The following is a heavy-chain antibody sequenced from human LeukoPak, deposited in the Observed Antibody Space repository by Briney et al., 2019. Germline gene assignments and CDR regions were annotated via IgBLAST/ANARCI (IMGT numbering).Heavy chain of an antibody. CDR3: ARWYVVPASYFSPYYYMDV. CDR2: MNPNSGNT. V-gene: IGHV1-8*01. J-gene: IGHJ6*03. CDR1: GYTFTSYD. D-gene: IGHD3-10*01. Sequence: ASVKVSCKASGYTFTSYDINWVRQATGQGLEWMGWMNPNSGNTGYAQKFQGRVTMTRNTSISTAYMELSSLRSEDTAVYYCARWYVVPASYFSPYYYMDVWGKGTTVTISS.